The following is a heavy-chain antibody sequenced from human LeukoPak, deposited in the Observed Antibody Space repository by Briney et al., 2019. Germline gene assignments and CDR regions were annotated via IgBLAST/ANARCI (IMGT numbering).Heavy chain of an antibody. CDR3: ARVGYYGSGSYSIDY. V-gene: IGHV4-4*07. CDR2: IYTSGST. Sequence: SETLSLTCTVSGGSISSYYGSWIRQPAGKGLEWIGRIYTSGSTNYNPSLKSRVTMSVDTSKNQSSLKLSSVTAADTAVYYCARVGYYGSGSYSIDYWGQGTLVTVSS. CDR1: GGSISSYY. J-gene: IGHJ4*02. D-gene: IGHD3-10*01.